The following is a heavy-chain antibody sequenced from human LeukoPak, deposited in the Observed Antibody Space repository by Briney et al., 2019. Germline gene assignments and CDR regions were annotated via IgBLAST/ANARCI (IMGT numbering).Heavy chain of an antibody. V-gene: IGHV4-39*07. CDR3: TKSDGYGLIRI. CDR1: GDSIIGYY. D-gene: IGHD3-10*01. CDR2: IYYTGNT. Sequence: MTSETLSLTCSVSGDSIIGYYWGWIRQPPGNGLEWIGNIYYTGNTYYNSSLKSRVTISLDTSKNQFSLKVISMTAADTAAYYCTKSDGYGLIRICGRGTMVTVSS. J-gene: IGHJ3*02.